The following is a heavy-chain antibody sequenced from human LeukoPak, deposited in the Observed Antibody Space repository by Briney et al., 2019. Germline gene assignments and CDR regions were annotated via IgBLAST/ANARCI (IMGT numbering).Heavy chain of an antibody. CDR1: GGSIRSYY. CDR2: IFYSGTT. CDR3: ARTYCSGGSCHFDC. D-gene: IGHD2-15*01. Sequence: PSETLSLTCTVSGGSIRSYYWSWIRQPPGKGLEWVGYIFYSGTTDSNPSLKSRVTISVDTSKNQFSLKLSSVTAADTAVYYCARTYCSGGSCHFDCWGQGTLVTVSS. V-gene: IGHV4-59*08. J-gene: IGHJ4*02.